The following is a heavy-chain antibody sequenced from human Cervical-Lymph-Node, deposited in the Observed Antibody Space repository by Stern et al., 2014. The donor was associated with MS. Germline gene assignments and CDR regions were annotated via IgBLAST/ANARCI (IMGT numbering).Heavy chain of an antibody. J-gene: IGHJ4*02. D-gene: IGHD4-17*01. CDR1: GYNFSKYW. CDR2: IYPDDSDT. Sequence: VQLMQSGTEVKKPGESLKISCKGSGYNFSKYWIGWVRQMPGKGLEWMGIIYPDDSDTRYSPSFQGQVTISAEKSISTAFLQWSSLQASDTAMYYCVRLKDSLTRGTYFDSWGQGMLVTVSS. V-gene: IGHV5-51*03. CDR3: VRLKDSLTRGTYFDS.